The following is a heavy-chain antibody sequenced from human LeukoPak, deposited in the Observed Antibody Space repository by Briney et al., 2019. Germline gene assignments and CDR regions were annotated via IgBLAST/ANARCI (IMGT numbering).Heavy chain of an antibody. V-gene: IGHV1-18*01. CDR1: GYTFTSYG. CDR2: ISAYNGNT. CDR3: ARRSGSWWWFDP. J-gene: IGHJ5*02. Sequence: ASVKVSCKASGYTFTSYGISWVRQAPGQGLEWMGWISAYNGNTNYAQKLQGRVTMTRDTSTSTVYMELSSLRSEDTAVYYCARRSGSWWWFDPWGQGTLVTVSS. D-gene: IGHD2-15*01.